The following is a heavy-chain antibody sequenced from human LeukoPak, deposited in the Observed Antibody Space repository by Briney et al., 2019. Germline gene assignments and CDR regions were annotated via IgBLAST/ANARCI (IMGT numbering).Heavy chain of an antibody. Sequence: GGSLRLSCAASGFTFSNAWMSWVRQAPGKGLEWVGRIKSKTDGGTTDYAATVKGRFTNSRDDSKNTLYLQMNSLKTEDTAVYYCTTDLDSGWNFDAFDIRGQGTMVTVSS. J-gene: IGHJ3*02. CDR3: TTDLDSGWNFDAFDI. CDR2: IKSKTDGGTT. V-gene: IGHV3-15*01. D-gene: IGHD6-19*01. CDR1: GFTFSNAW.